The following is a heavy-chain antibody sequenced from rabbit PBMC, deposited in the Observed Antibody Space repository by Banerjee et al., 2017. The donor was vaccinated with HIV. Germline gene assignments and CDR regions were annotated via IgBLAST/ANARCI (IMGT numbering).Heavy chain of an antibody. J-gene: IGHJ4*01. CDR1: GIDFSGYYY. V-gene: IGHV1S45*01. Sequence: QEQLVESGGGLVKPGASLTLTCTASGIDFSGYYYMCWVRQAPGKGLEWIACIYGGGSGSTDYASWAKGRFTISTTSSTTVTLQMTSLTAADTATYFCARDLAGVIGWNFNLWGPGTLVTVS. CDR2: IYGGGSGST. D-gene: IGHD4-1*01. CDR3: ARDLAGVIGWNFNL.